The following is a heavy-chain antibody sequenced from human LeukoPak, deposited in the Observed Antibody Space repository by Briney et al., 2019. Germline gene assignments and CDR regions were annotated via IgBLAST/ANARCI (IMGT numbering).Heavy chain of an antibody. V-gene: IGHV3-74*01. J-gene: IGHJ4*02. CDR3: ARFDFWSGYDY. CDR2: INSEGSSR. CDR1: GFTFSSYW. D-gene: IGHD3-3*01. Sequence: PGGSLRLSCGGSGFTFSSYWMHWVRQAPGKGLVWASRINSEGSSRSYADSVKGRFTISRDNAKNTLYLQMNSLRAEDTAVYYCARFDFWSGYDYWGQGTLVTVSS.